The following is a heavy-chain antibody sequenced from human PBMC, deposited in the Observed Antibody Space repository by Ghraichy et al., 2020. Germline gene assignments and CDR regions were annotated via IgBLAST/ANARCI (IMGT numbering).Heavy chain of an antibody. Sequence: SQTLSLTCTVSGGSISSGGYYWSWIRLHPGKGLEWIWYIYYSGSTYYNPSLKSRVTISVDTSKNQFSLKLSSVTAADTAVYYCARGYCSGGSCLFDYWGQGTLVTVSS. V-gene: IGHV4-31*03. CDR3: ARGYCSGGSCLFDY. J-gene: IGHJ4*02. D-gene: IGHD2-15*01. CDR1: GGSISSGGYY. CDR2: IYYSGST.